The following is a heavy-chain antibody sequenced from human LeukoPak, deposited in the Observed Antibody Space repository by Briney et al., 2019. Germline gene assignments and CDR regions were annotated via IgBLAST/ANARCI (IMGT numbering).Heavy chain of an antibody. CDR1: GGTFSSYP. D-gene: IGHD4-17*01. J-gene: IGHJ5*02. CDR3: AREDYGRWFDP. V-gene: IGHV1-69*13. Sequence: ASVKVSCKASGGTFSSYPVSWVRQAPGQGLEWMGGIIPIFGTANYAQKFQGRVTITADELTNTAYMDLSSLRPGDTAMYYCAREDYGRWFDPWGQGTLVTVSS. CDR2: IIPIFGTA.